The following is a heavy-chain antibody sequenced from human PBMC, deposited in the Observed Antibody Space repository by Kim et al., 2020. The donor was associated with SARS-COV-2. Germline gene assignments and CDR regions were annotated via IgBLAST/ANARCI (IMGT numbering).Heavy chain of an antibody. CDR2: MNPNSGST. CDR1: GYTFTAYE. CDR3: ATSYTGYSYGYY. J-gene: IGHJ4*02. V-gene: IGHV1-8*01. Sequence: ASVKVSCKASGYTFTAYEINWVRQATGQGLEWLGWMNPNSGSTGYAQKFQGRVTMTRNTSINTAYMELSSQISEDTAVYYCATSYTGYSYGYYWGQGTPVAVSS. D-gene: IGHD5-18*01.